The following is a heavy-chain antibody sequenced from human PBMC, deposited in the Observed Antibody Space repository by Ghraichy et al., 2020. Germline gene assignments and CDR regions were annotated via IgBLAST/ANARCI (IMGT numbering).Heavy chain of an antibody. CDR1: GFTFDDSA. CDR3: AKESYYGSASEWFDP. D-gene: IGHD3-10*01. J-gene: IGHJ5*02. Sequence: GGSLRLSCAASGFTFDDSAMHWVRQAPGKGLEWVSAISGDGGRTYYADSVKGRFTISRDNSRNSLFLQMNSLRTEDTAFYFCAKESYYGSASEWFDPWGQGTLVTVSS. V-gene: IGHV3-43*02. CDR2: ISGDGGRT.